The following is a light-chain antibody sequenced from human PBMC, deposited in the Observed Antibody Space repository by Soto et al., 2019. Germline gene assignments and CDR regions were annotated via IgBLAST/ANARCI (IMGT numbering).Light chain of an antibody. CDR1: NSDVGGYNY. V-gene: IGLV2-14*01. J-gene: IGLJ1*01. Sequence: QSALTQPASVSGSPGQSITISCTGTNSDVGGYNYVSWYQEHPGKAPKLMIYEVSNRPSGVSNRFSGSKSGNTASLTISGLQAEDEADYYCSSYTSSSSPYVFGTGTKVTAL. CDR3: SSYTSSSSPYV. CDR2: EVS.